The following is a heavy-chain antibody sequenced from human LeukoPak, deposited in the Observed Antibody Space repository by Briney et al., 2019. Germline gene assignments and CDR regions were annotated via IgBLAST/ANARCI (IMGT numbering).Heavy chain of an antibody. CDR2: IYYSGCT. D-gene: IGHD3-3*01. V-gene: IGHV4-59*08. Sequence: SETLSLTCTVSGGSISSYYWSWIRQSPGKGLEWIGYIYYSGCTNYNPSLKSRLTISVDTSKNQFSLRLSSVTAADTAVYYCARHSSDFWSGYYTNYYGVDVWGRGTTVTVSS. J-gene: IGHJ6*02. CDR3: ARHSSDFWSGYYTNYYGVDV. CDR1: GGSISSYY.